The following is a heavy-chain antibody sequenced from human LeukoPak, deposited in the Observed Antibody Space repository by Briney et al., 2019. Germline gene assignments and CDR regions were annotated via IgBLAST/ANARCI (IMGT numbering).Heavy chain of an antibody. Sequence: GRSLRLSCAASGFTFSSYAMHWVRQAPGKGLEWVAVISYDGSNKYYADSVKGRFTISRDNSKNTLYLQMNSLRAEDTAVYYCARDSYDFWSGYYYAFDIWGQGTMVTVSS. CDR2: ISYDGSNK. J-gene: IGHJ3*02. CDR1: GFTFSSYA. CDR3: ARDSYDFWSGYYYAFDI. V-gene: IGHV3-30-3*01. D-gene: IGHD3-3*01.